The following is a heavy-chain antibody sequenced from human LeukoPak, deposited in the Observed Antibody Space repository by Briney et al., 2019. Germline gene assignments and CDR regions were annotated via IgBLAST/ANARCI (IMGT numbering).Heavy chain of an antibody. CDR2: ISSGVGNM. Sequence: GGSLRLSCVASGFTFSNFAMNWVRQAPGKGLEWVSTISSGVGNMYYADSVKGRFTVSRDNAKNSVFLQMSSLRAEDTAVYYCARGDHPRQWGKGTTVTVSS. D-gene: IGHD2-21*01. CDR3: ARGDHPRQ. J-gene: IGHJ6*04. V-gene: IGHV3-21*01. CDR1: GFTFSNFA.